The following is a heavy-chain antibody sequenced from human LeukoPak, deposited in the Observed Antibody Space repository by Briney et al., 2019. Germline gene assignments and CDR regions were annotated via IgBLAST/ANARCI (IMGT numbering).Heavy chain of an antibody. CDR2: ISYDGTNK. J-gene: IGHJ3*02. D-gene: IGHD3-22*01. CDR1: GFTFSNYA. V-gene: IGHV3-30-3*01. CDR3: ARAPMSYDSSGFGGAFDI. Sequence: RGSLRLSCAASGFTFSNYAMHWVRQAPAKGLEWAAVISYDGTNKYYADSVKGRFTISRDNSKNTMYLQMNSLRAEDTAMYYCARAPMSYDSSGFGGAFDIWGQGTMVTVSS.